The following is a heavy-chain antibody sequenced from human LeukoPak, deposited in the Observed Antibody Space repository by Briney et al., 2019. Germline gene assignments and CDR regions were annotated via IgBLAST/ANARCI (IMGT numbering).Heavy chain of an antibody. D-gene: IGHD2-15*01. V-gene: IGHV3-64D*09. CDR1: GFPFSSYA. J-gene: IGHJ6*02. Sequence: PGGSLRLSCSASGFPFSSYAMHWVRQAPGKGLEYVSAISDSGGSTYYADSVKGRFTISRDNSKNTLYLQMGSLRAEDTAVYLCVRGYSFGPYGMDVWGRGTTVTVSS. CDR2: ISDSGGST. CDR3: VRGYSFGPYGMDV.